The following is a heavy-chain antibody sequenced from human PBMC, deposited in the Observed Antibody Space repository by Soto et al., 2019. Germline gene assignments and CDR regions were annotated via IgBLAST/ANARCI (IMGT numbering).Heavy chain of an antibody. Sequence: PSETLSLTCAVSRGSFSGYYWSWVRQFPGKGLEWIGEIIHTGITNYNPSLKSRVTMSIDTSKKEIYLKLSSVTAADTAVYYCARVGQPPSDYWGQGTLVTVSS. CDR2: IIHTGIT. D-gene: IGHD2-2*01. CDR3: ARVGQPPSDY. J-gene: IGHJ4*02. V-gene: IGHV4-34*12. CDR1: RGSFSGYY.